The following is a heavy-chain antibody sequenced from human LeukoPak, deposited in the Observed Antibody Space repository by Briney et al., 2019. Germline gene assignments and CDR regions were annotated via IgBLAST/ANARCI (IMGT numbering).Heavy chain of an antibody. D-gene: IGHD6-6*01. CDR3: ARAYSSSSLLRV. Sequence: GGSLRLSCAASGFTFSSYAMHWVRQAPGKGLEWVAVISYDGSNKYYADSVKGRFTISRDNSKNTLYVQMNSLRAEDTAVYYCARAYSSSSLLRVWGKGTTVTVSS. J-gene: IGHJ6*04. V-gene: IGHV3-30-3*01. CDR2: ISYDGSNK. CDR1: GFTFSSYA.